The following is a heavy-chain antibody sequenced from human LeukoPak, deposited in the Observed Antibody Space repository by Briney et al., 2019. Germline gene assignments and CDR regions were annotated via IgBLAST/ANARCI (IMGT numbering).Heavy chain of an antibody. D-gene: IGHD4-17*01. Sequence: SETLSLTCTVSGGSISSSSYYWGWIRQPPGKGLEWIGSIYYSGSTYYNPSLKSRVTISVDTFKNQFSLKLSSVTAADTAVYYCASSDYGDYAFDYWGQGTLVTVSS. CDR1: GGSISSSSYY. CDR2: IYYSGST. V-gene: IGHV4-39*01. CDR3: ASSDYGDYAFDY. J-gene: IGHJ4*02.